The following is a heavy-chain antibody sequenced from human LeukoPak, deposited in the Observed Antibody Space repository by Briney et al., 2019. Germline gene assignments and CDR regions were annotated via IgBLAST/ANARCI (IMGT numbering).Heavy chain of an antibody. CDR2: IIPIFGTA. V-gene: IGHV1-69*13. CDR1: GGTFSSYA. CDR3: ARGGVVGFYDY. Sequence: VASVKVSCKASGGTFSSYAISWVRQAPGQGLEWMGGIIPIFGTANYAQKFQGRVTITADESTSTAYMELSSLRSEDTAVYYCARGGVVGFYDYWGQGTLVTVSS. J-gene: IGHJ4*02. D-gene: IGHD1-26*01.